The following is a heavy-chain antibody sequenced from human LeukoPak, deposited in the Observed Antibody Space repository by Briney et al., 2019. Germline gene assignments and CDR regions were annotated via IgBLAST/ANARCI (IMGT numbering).Heavy chain of an antibody. V-gene: IGHV1-2*02. CDR2: INPNSGGT. J-gene: IGHJ4*02. Sequence: ASVTVSCKASGYTFTGYYMHWVRQAPGQGLEWMGWINPNSGGTNYAQNQGRVTMTRDTSISTAYMELSRLRSDDTAVYYCATSRGYCSSTSCRDDYYFDYWGQGTLVTVSS. D-gene: IGHD2-2*01. CDR1: GYTFTGYY. CDR3: ATSRGYCSSTSCRDDYYFDY.